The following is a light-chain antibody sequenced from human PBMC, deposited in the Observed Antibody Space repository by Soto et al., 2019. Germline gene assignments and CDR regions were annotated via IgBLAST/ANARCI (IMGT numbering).Light chain of an antibody. J-gene: IGKJ1*01. CDR2: KAS. V-gene: IGKV1-5*03. CDR1: QSISSW. CDR3: QQYNSYSPSWT. Sequence: DIQMTQSPSTLSGSVGDRVTITCRASQSISSWLAWYQQKPGKAPKLLIYKASSLESGVPSRFSGSVSGTEFTLTISSLQPDDFATYYCQQYNSYSPSWTFGQGTKVDIK.